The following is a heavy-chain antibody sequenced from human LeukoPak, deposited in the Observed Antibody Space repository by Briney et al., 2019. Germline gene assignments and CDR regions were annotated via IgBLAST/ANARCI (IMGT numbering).Heavy chain of an antibody. Sequence: PSETLSLTCTVSGGSISSYYWSWIRQPPGKGLEWVGYIYYSGSTNYNPSLKSRVTISVDTSKNQFSLKLSSVTAADTAVYYCARSYGSGSYSTLYYFDYWGQGTLVTVSS. CDR1: GGSISSYY. V-gene: IGHV4-59*01. CDR2: IYYSGST. CDR3: ARSYGSGSYSTLYYFDY. J-gene: IGHJ4*02. D-gene: IGHD3-10*01.